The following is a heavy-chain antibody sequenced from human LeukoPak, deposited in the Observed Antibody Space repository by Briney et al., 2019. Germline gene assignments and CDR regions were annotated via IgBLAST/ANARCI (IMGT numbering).Heavy chain of an antibody. CDR1: GFTFSGYA. J-gene: IGHJ4*02. CDR3: ANWIGSSSRDY. CDR2: INSNGDEI. Sequence: GGSLRLSCVASGFTFSGYAMTWVRQAPGKGLEWVSGINSNGDEIYYADSVRGRFTISRDNSNNALYLQMDSLRAEDTAVYYCANWIGSSSRDYWGQGTLVTVSS. D-gene: IGHD6-6*01. V-gene: IGHV3-23*01.